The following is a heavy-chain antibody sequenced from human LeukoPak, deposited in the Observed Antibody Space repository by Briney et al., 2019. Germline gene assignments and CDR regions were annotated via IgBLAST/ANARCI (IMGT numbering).Heavy chain of an antibody. D-gene: IGHD3-16*01. J-gene: IGHJ3*02. CDR3: AKDREYSYVYDAFDI. CDR2: IWYDGSNE. V-gene: IGHV3-33*06. CDR1: GLSFSSHG. Sequence: GGSLRLSCAASGLSFSSHGMHWVRQAPGKGLEWVAVIWYDGSNENYSDSLRGRFTISRDNSKNKLYLQMNSLRAEDTAVYYCAKDREYSYVYDAFDIWGQGTLVTVSS.